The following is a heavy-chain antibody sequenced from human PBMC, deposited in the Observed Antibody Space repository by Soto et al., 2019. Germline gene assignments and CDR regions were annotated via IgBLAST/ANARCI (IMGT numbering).Heavy chain of an antibody. J-gene: IGHJ4*02. CDR1: GYTFTSYA. CDR3: PWCFLVVPPQPD. CDR2: INAGNGNT. D-gene: IGHD2-21*01. V-gene: IGHV1-3*05. Sequence: QVQLVQSGAEEKKPGASVKVSCKASGYTFTSYAMHWVRQAPGQRLEWMGWINAGNGNTKYSQKFQGRVTITRDTPGSTASRGLSRWRSQNTAGFYCPWCFLVVPPQPDWGQGTLVPVSS.